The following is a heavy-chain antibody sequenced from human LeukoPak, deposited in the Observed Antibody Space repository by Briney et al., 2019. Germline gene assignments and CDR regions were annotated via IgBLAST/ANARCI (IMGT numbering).Heavy chain of an antibody. CDR1: GFTFDDYA. CDR2: ISWNSGSI. J-gene: IGHJ3*02. D-gene: IGHD6-19*01. V-gene: IGHV3-9*01. CDR3: AKDGGYSSGWFEAFNI. Sequence: PGRSLRLSCAASGFTFDDYAMHWVRQAPGKGLEWVSGISWNSGSIGYADSVKGRFTISRDNAKNSLYLQMNSLRAEDTALYYCAKDGGYSSGWFEAFNIWGQGTMVTVSS.